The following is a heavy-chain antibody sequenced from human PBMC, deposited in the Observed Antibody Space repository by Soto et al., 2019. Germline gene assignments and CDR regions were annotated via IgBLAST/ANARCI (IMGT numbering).Heavy chain of an antibody. CDR2: ISSSSSYI. V-gene: IGHV3-21*04. J-gene: IGHJ3*02. Sequence: GGSLRLSCAASGFTFSSYSMNWVRQAPGKGLEWVSSISSSSSYIYYADSVKGRFTISRDNAKNSLYLQMNSLRAEDTALYYCAKDPYGLSGSLFDIWGQGTMVTVS. CDR1: GFTFSSYS. CDR3: AKDPYGLSGSLFDI. D-gene: IGHD3-22*01.